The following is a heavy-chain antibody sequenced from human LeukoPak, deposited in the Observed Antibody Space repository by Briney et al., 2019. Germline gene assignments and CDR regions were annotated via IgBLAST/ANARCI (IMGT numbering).Heavy chain of an antibody. CDR1: GFTFSSYS. Sequence: GGSLRLSCAASGFTFSSYSMNWVRQAPGKGLEWVSYISSSSSTIYYADSVKGRFTISRDNAKNSLYLQMNSLRAEDTGVYYCARDRGMTTVVTPVWGQGTLVTVSS. CDR2: ISSSSSTI. CDR3: ARDRGMTTVVTPV. V-gene: IGHV3-48*01. D-gene: IGHD4-23*01. J-gene: IGHJ4*02.